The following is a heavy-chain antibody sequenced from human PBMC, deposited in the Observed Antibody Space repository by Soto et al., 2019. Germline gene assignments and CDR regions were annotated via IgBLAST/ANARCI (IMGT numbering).Heavy chain of an antibody. CDR1: GGTFRGYV. CDR2: FVPLFGTT. Sequence: QLVQSGSEVKKPGSSVKVSCQASGGTFRGYVVTWVRQAPGQRLEWMGEFVPLFGTTNYAQRFSGRITITAEESTSTAYMEPRTLRSDDTDVYYCATHGLGVSSPPYFDTWGQGTLVTVSS. V-gene: IGHV1-69*01. CDR3: ATHGLGVSSPPYFDT. J-gene: IGHJ4*02. D-gene: IGHD3-16*01.